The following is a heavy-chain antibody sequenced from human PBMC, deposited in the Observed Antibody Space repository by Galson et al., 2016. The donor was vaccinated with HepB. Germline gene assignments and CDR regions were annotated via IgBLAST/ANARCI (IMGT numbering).Heavy chain of an antibody. CDR2: ISYDGITK. D-gene: IGHD3/OR15-3a*01. J-gene: IGHJ4*02. CDR1: GFTFSQYA. CDR3: ARRRFATRVILYHFYF. Sequence: LRLSCAASGFTFSQYAMHWVRQAPGKGLEWVSLISYDGITKYYADSVKGRFTSTRDNSTNTLYLHMNNLRPEDAAMYYCARRRFATRVILYHFYFWGRGALVTVSP. V-gene: IGHV3-30-3*01.